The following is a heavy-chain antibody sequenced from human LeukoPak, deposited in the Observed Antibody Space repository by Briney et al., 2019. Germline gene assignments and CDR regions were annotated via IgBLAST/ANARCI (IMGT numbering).Heavy chain of an antibody. CDR2: ISSSSSYI. D-gene: IGHD3-10*02. Sequence: GGSLRLSCAASGFTFSIYTMNWVRQAPGKGLEWVSSISSSSSYIYYADSVKGRFTISRDNAKNSLYLQMNSLRAEDTAVYYCAELGITMIGGVWGKGTTVTISS. V-gene: IGHV3-21*01. CDR1: GFTFSIYT. CDR3: AELGITMIGGV. J-gene: IGHJ6*04.